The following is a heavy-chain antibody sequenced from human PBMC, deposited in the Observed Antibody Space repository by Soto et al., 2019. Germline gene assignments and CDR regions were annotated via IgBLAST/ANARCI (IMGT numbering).Heavy chain of an antibody. CDR1: GFTVSSNY. V-gene: IGHV3-66*01. CDR2: IYSGGST. J-gene: IGHJ4*02. CDR3: ASTPGPYYYDSSGYYLDY. D-gene: IGHD3-22*01. Sequence: GGPLRLSCAASGFTVSSNYMSWVRQAPGKGLEWVSVIYSGGSTYYADSVKGRFNISRDNSKNTLYLQMNSLRAEDTAVYYCASTPGPYYYDSSGYYLDYWGQGTLVTVSS.